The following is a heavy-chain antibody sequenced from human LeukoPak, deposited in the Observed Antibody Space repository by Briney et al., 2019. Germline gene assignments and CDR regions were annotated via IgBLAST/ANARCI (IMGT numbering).Heavy chain of an antibody. Sequence: PGGSLRLSCAASGFTFSSYSMNWVRQAPGKGLEWVSSISSSSSYIYYADSVKGRFTISRDNAKNSLYLQMNSLRAEDAAVYYCARAERGMPDYWGQGTLVTVSS. CDR3: ARAERGMPDY. D-gene: IGHD1-1*01. CDR2: ISSSSSYI. V-gene: IGHV3-21*01. J-gene: IGHJ4*02. CDR1: GFTFSSYS.